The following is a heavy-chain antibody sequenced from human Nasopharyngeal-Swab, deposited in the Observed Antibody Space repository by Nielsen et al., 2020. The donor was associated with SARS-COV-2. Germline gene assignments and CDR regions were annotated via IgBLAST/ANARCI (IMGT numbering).Heavy chain of an antibody. CDR1: GLIFSDSA. Sequence: GESLKISCAASGLIFSDSAIHWVRQASGKGLEWVGRIRSKGNSYATAYAASVKGRFTISRDDSKNTAYLQMNSLITEDTAVYYCTRCGGSCYTGKDYWGQGTLVTVSS. D-gene: IGHD2-15*01. CDR3: TRCGGSCYTGKDY. V-gene: IGHV3-73*01. CDR2: IRSKGNSYAT. J-gene: IGHJ4*02.